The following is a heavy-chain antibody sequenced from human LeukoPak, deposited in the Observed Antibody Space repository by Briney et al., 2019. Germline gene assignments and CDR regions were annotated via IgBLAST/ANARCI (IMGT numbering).Heavy chain of an antibody. CDR3: AKIAGTTGDDY. V-gene: IGHV3-21*01. J-gene: IGHJ4*02. Sequence: GGSLRLSCAASGFTFSSYTMNWVRQAPGKGLEWVSSISSSSSYIYYADSVKSRFTISRDNAENSLYLQMNSLRAEDTAVYYCAKIAGTTGDDYWGQGTLVTVSS. CDR1: GFTFSSYT. CDR2: ISSSSSYI. D-gene: IGHD1-14*01.